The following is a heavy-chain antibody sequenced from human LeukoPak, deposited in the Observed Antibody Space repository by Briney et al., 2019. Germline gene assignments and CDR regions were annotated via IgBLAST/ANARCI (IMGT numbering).Heavy chain of an antibody. CDR1: GYTFTGYY. CDR3: ARSRGIAAAGPSNWFDP. D-gene: IGHD6-13*01. V-gene: IGHV1-2*02. J-gene: IGHJ5*02. CDR2: INPNSGGT. Sequence: ASVKVSCKASGYTFTGYYMHWVRQAPGQGLEWMGWINPNSGGTNYAQKFQGRVTITRDTSASTAYMELSSLRSEDTAVYYCARSRGIAAAGPSNWFDPWGQGTLVTVSS.